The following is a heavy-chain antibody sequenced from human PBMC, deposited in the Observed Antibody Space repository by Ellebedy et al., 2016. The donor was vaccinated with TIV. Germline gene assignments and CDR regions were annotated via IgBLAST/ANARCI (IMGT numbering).Heavy chain of an antibody. CDR1: GFTFSSYA. CDR3: AKNSDEWLVLYYFDY. J-gene: IGHJ4*02. V-gene: IGHV3-23*01. CDR2: ISGSGGST. D-gene: IGHD6-19*01. Sequence: GESLKISCAASGFTFSSYAMSWVRQAPGKGLEWVSAISGSGGSTYYADSVKGRFTISRDNSKNTLYLQMNSLRAEDTAVYYCAKNSDEWLVLYYFDYWGQGTLVTVSS.